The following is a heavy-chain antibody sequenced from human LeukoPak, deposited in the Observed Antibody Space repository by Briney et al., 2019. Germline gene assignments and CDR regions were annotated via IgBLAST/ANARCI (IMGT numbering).Heavy chain of an antibody. CDR3: AREGYFGSGIDYYYGMDV. D-gene: IGHD3-10*01. CDR1: GYTFTICG. CDR2: ISAYNGNT. J-gene: IGHJ6*02. V-gene: IGHV1-18*01. Sequence: ASVKVSCKASGYTFTICGITWVRQAPGQGLKWMGWISAYNGNTKYAQKLQGRVTMTTDTSTSTAYMELRSLRSDDTAVYYCAREGYFGSGIDYYYGMDVWGQGTKVTVSS.